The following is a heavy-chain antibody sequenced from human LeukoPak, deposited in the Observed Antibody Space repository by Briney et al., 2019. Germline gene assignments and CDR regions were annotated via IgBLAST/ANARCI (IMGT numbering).Heavy chain of an antibody. V-gene: IGHV3-48*04. CDR1: GFTFSSYS. CDR2: ISGRSSII. CDR3: ARERAGDIAGGTDAFEI. Sequence: PGRSLRLSCAASGFTFSSYSMSWVRQAPGKGPEWVSYISGRSSIIYYADSAKGRFTIHRNNDKNSLHLQMTGLTAQDRAVYYCARERAGDIAGGTDAFEIWGQGTMVTVSS. J-gene: IGHJ3*02. D-gene: IGHD1-26*01.